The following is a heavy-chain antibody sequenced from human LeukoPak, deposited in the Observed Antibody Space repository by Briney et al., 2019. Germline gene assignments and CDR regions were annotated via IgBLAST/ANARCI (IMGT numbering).Heavy chain of an antibody. CDR1: GGSISSGGYY. CDR3: ARDYSGSSGWFDP. V-gene: IGHV4-31*03. Sequence: SQTLSLTCTVSGGSISSGGYYWSWIRQHPGKGLEWIGYIYYSGSTYYNPSLKSRVTISVDTSKNQFSLKLSSVTVADTAVYYCARDYSGSSGWFDPWGQGTLVTVSS. J-gene: IGHJ5*02. CDR2: IYYSGST. D-gene: IGHD1-26*01.